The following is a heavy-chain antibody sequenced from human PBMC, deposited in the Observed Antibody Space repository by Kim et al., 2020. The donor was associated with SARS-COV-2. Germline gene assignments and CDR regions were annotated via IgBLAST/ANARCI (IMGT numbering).Heavy chain of an antibody. D-gene: IGHD2-2*01. CDR1: GFTFSSYS. CDR2: ISSGGSYM. CDR3: AREWLVRSAAANFDF. J-gene: IGHJ4*02. V-gene: IGHV3-21*01. Sequence: GGSLRLSCAASGFTFSSYSMNWVRQAPGRGLEWVSSISSGGSYMYYADSVKGRFTISRDNAKNSLYLQMNSLRAEDTAVYYCAREWLVRSAAANFDFWGQGTLVTVSS.